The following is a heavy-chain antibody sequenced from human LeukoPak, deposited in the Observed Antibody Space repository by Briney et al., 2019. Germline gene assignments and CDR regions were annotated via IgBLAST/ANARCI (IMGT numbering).Heavy chain of an antibody. CDR3: AKGIVAVPAAGGFDY. CDR2: ISGSGGST. Sequence: GGSLRLSCAASGFTFSSYAMSWVRQAPGKGLEWVSAISGSGGSTYYADSVKGRFTISRDNSKNTLYLQMNSLRAEDTAVYYCAKGIVAVPAAGGFDYWGQGTLVTVSS. D-gene: IGHD2-2*01. J-gene: IGHJ4*02. V-gene: IGHV3-23*01. CDR1: GFTFSSYA.